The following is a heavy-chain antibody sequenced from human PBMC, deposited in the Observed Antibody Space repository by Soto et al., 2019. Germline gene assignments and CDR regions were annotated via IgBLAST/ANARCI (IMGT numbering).Heavy chain of an antibody. V-gene: IGHV2-70*11. CDR1: GFSLSTSGMC. Sequence: SGPTLVNPTQTLTLTCTFSGFSLSTSGMCVSWIRQPPGKALEWLARIDWDDDKYYSTSLKTRLTISKDTSKNQVVLTMTNMDPVDTATYYCARIRGYYYGSGSYLYYFDYWGQGTLVTVSS. J-gene: IGHJ4*02. D-gene: IGHD3-10*01. CDR3: ARIRGYYYGSGSYLYYFDY. CDR2: IDWDDDK.